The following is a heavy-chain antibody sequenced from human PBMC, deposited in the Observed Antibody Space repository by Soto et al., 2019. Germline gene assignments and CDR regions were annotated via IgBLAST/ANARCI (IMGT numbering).Heavy chain of an antibody. V-gene: IGHV5-51*01. CDR3: ARVRPTPTSGGNGDY. CDR1: GYRFTNYW. Sequence: GESLKISCKGSGYRFTNYWIGWVRQMPGKGLEWMGIIYPGDSDTRYSPSFQGQVTISADRSTNTAYLQWSSVKASDTAIYFCARVRPTPTSGGNGDYWGPGTLVTVSS. CDR2: IYPGDSDT. J-gene: IGHJ4*02. D-gene: IGHD1-1*01.